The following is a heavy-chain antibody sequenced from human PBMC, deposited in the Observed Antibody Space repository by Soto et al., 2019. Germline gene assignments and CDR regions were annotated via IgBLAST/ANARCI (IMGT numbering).Heavy chain of an antibody. CDR2: IYYSGST. CDR1: GGSISSYY. CDR3: ARRYRGTFDY. J-gene: IGHJ4*02. Sequence: PSETLSLTCTVSGGSISSYYWSWIRQPPGKGLEWIGYIYYSGSTNYNPSLKSRVTISVDTSKNQFSLKLSSVTAADTAVYYCARRYRGTFDYWGQGTLVTVS. V-gene: IGHV4-59*08. D-gene: IGHD2-15*01.